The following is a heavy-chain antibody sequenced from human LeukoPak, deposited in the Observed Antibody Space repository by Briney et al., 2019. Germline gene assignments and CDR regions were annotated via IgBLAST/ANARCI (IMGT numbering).Heavy chain of an antibody. J-gene: IGHJ4*02. V-gene: IGHV7-4-1*02. D-gene: IGHD5-24*01. CDR2: INTNTGNP. CDR3: ARDGATINFDY. Sequence: GASVKVSCKASGYTFTPYSINWVRQAPGQGLEWMGWINTNTGNPTYAQGFTGRFVFSLDTSVSTAYLQISSLKAEDTAVYYCARDGATINFDYWGQGTLVTVSS. CDR1: GYTFTPYS.